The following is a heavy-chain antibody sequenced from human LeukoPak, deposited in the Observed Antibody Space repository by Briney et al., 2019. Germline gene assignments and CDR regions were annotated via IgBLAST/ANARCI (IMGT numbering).Heavy chain of an antibody. D-gene: IGHD6-13*01. CDR2: ISSSSSYI. CDR3: ASSIAAAGSGAFDI. CDR1: GFTFSSYS. J-gene: IGHJ3*02. Sequence: GGSLRLSCAASGFTFSSYSMNWVRQAPGKGLEWASSISSSSSYIYYADSVKGRFTISRDNAKNSLYLQMNSLRAEDTAVYYCASSIAAAGSGAFDIWGQGTMVTVSS. V-gene: IGHV3-21*01.